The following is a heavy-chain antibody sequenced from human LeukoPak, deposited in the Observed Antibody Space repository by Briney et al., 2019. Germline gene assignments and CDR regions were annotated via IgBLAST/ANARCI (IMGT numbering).Heavy chain of an antibody. CDR3: ASPRGYDFWSGFLVS. CDR2: IIPNFGTA. CDR1: GGTFSSYA. Sequence: ASVKVSCKASGGTFSSYAISWVRQAPGQGLEWMGGIIPNFGTANYAQKFQGRVTITADESTSTAYMELSSLRSEDTAVYYCASPRGYDFWSGFLVSWGQGTLVTVSS. D-gene: IGHD3-3*01. J-gene: IGHJ4*02. V-gene: IGHV1-69*13.